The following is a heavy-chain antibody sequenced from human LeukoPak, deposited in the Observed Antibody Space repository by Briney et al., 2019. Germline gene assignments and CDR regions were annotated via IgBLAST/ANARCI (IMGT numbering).Heavy chain of an antibody. V-gene: IGHV6-1*01. CDR2: TYYRSKWYN. Sequence: SQTLSLTCAISGDSVSSSSAAWNWIRQSPSRGLEWLGRTYYRSKWYNDYAVSVKSRITINPDTSKNQFSLQLNSVTPEDTAVYYCARGNPVGWAAAPHYYYYYYMDVWGKGTTVTVSS. CDR1: GDSVSSSSAA. D-gene: IGHD6-13*01. J-gene: IGHJ6*03. CDR3: ARGNPVGWAAAPHYYYYYYMDV.